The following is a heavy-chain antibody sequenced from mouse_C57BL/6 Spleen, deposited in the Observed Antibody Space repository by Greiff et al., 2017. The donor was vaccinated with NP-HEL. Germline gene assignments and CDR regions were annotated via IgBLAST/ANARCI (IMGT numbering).Heavy chain of an antibody. D-gene: IGHD1-1*01. CDR2: ISYDGSN. CDR1: GYSITSGYY. J-gene: IGHJ3*01. V-gene: IGHV3-6*01. Sequence: ESGPGLVKPSQSLSLTCSVTGYSITSGYYWNWIRQFPGNKLEWMGYISYDGSNNYNPSLKNRISITRDTSKNQFFLKLNSVTTEDAATYYCAREGADYYGSSYWFAYWGQGTLVTVSA. CDR3: AREGADYYGSSYWFAY.